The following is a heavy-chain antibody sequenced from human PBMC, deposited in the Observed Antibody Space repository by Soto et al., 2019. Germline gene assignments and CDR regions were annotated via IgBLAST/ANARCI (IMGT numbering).Heavy chain of an antibody. V-gene: IGHV6-1*01. CDR2: TYYKSKWYN. D-gene: IGHD2-15*01. J-gene: IGHJ6*02. Sequence: SPTLALACGISGDSVSSNSSAWNYIRQSPSRGLEWVGRTYYKSKWYNDYAVSVKRRITINPDTSKNQVSLHLNSVTPEDTAVYYCASSGGHDYYGMDVWGQGTTVTVSS. CDR3: ASSGGHDYYGMDV. CDR1: GDSVSSNSSA.